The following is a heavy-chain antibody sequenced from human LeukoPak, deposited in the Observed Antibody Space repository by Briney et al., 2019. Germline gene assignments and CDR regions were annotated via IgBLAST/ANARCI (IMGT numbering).Heavy chain of an antibody. CDR1: GGSINSANYY. J-gene: IGHJ6*03. CDR3: ARQRADYYYYYVDV. CDR2: IYYSETT. V-gene: IGHV4-39*01. Sequence: KASETLSLTCTVSGGSINSANYYWGWLHQPPGKGLEWIGSIYYSETTYDNPSLKSRVTISIETSKNQFSMKLSSVTASDTAVYYCARQRADYYYYYVDVWGKGTTVAVS.